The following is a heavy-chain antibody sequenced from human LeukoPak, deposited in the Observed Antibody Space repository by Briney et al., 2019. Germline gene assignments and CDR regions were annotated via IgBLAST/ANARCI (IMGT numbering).Heavy chain of an antibody. J-gene: IGHJ1*01. D-gene: IGHD6-13*01. CDR1: GFSASSNY. Sequence: GGSLRLSCAASGFSASSNYMSWVRQAPGKGLEWVGRIKSKTDGGTTDYAAPVKGRFTISRDDSKNTLYLQMNSLKTEDTAVYYCTTASGIAAAGVPAEYFQHWGQGTLVTVSS. V-gene: IGHV3-15*01. CDR3: TTASGIAAAGVPAEYFQH. CDR2: IKSKTDGGTT.